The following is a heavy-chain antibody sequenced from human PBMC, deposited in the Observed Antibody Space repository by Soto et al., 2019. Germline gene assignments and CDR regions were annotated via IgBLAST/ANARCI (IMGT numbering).Heavy chain of an antibody. CDR3: AKDRGWLAAGYDFDY. CDR1: GFTFRSYG. CDR2: ISYDGSNK. J-gene: IGHJ4*02. D-gene: IGHD6-13*01. Sequence: QVQLVESGGGVVQPGRSLRLSCAASGFTFRSYGMHWVRQTPGKGLEWVAVISYDGSNKYYADSVKGRFTISRDNSKNTLYLQMNSLRAEDTAVYYCAKDRGWLAAGYDFDYWGQGTLVTVSS. V-gene: IGHV3-30*18.